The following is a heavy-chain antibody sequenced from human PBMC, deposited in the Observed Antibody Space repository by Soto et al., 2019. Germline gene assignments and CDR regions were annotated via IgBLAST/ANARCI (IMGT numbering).Heavy chain of an antibody. CDR3: ARGPFDFWSGYFATIDY. J-gene: IGHJ4*02. V-gene: IGHV4-59*08. Sequence: SETLSLTCTVSGGSISSYYWSWIRQPPGKGLEWIGYIHYSGSTKYNPSLKSRVTISADTSKNQFSLKLSSVTAADTAVYYCARGPFDFWSGYFATIDYWGQGTLVTVSS. CDR1: GGSISSYY. CDR2: IHYSGST. D-gene: IGHD3-3*01.